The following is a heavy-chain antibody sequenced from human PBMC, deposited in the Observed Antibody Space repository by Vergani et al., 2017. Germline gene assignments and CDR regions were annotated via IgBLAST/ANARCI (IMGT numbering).Heavy chain of an antibody. V-gene: IGHV3-30*01. J-gene: IGHJ6*02. Sequence: QVQLVESGGGVVQPGRSLRLSCAASGFTFSSYAMHWVRQAPGKGLEWVAVISYDGSNKYYADSVKGRFTISRDNSKNTLYLQMNSLRAEDTAVYYCARDRGRIFGVVTTRYDYYGMDVWGQGTTVTVSS. CDR3: ARDRGRIFGVVTTRYDYYGMDV. D-gene: IGHD3-3*01. CDR2: ISYDGSNK. CDR1: GFTFSSYA.